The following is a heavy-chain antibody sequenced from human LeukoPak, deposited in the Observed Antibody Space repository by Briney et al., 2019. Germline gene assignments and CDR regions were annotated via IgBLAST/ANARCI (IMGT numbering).Heavy chain of an antibody. V-gene: IGHV3-74*01. D-gene: IGHD3-22*01. J-gene: IGHJ4*02. CDR1: GFTFSTYR. CDR3: AKDRGLYYYDSSALDY. Sequence: VQPGGSLRLSCAASGFTFSTYRMHWVRQAPGKGLVWVSLINTDGSSTTYADSVKGRFTISRDNAKNTLYLQMNSLRAEDTAVYYCAKDRGLYYYDSSALDYWGQGTLVTVSS. CDR2: INTDGSST.